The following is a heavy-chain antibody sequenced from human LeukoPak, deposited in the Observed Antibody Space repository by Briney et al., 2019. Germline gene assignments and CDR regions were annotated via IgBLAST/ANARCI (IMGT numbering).Heavy chain of an antibody. J-gene: IGHJ4*02. D-gene: IGHD3-16*02. CDR3: ANHRTPDRYPWHYFDY. CDR2: IGGHVHST. CDR1: GCTFRNSA. V-gene: IGHV3-23*01. Sequence: TSGSLRLSCAASGCTFRNSAMSWVRQAPGTGLEWVSSIGGHVHSTYYADSVIGRFAISRNDSKNTLYLQMNSLRADDTAIYYCANHRTPDRYPWHYFDYWGQGTLVTVSS.